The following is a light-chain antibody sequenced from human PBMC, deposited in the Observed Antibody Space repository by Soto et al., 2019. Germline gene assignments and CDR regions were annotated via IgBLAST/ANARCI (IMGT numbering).Light chain of an antibody. CDR2: GAS. V-gene: IGKV3-15*01. Sequence: EIVMTQSPATLSVSPGERATLSCRASQSISGNLAWYQQKPGQAPGLLVYGASTRATGIPARFSGSGSGTEFTLTISSLQSEDSAVYYCQQYNNWPRTFGQGTNVDIK. J-gene: IGKJ1*01. CDR3: QQYNNWPRT. CDR1: QSISGN.